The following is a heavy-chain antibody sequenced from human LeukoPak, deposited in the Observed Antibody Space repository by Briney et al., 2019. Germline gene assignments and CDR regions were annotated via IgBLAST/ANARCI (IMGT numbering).Heavy chain of an antibody. Sequence: ASVKVSCKASGYTFTGYYMHWVRQAPGQGLEWMGWINPDSGATNYAQRFQGRVTMTRDTSISTAYKELSRLRSDDTALYYCARSEMADYWGQGTLVTVSS. CDR2: INPDSGAT. D-gene: IGHD1-14*01. CDR3: ARSEMADY. J-gene: IGHJ4*02. CDR1: GYTFTGYY. V-gene: IGHV1-2*02.